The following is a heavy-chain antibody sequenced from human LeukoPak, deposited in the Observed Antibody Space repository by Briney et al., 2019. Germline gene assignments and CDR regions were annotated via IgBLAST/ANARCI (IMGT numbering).Heavy chain of an antibody. D-gene: IGHD2/OR15-2a*01. J-gene: IGHJ6*03. CDR1: GGSISSYY. Sequence: SETLSLTCTVSGGSISSYYWSWIRQPAGKGLEWIGRIYTSGSTNYNPSLKSRVTMSVDTSKNQFPLKLSSVTAADTAVYYCARDRYFNLRYYYYYYMDVWGKGTTVTVSS. V-gene: IGHV4-4*07. CDR3: ARDRYFNLRYYYYYYMDV. CDR2: IYTSGST.